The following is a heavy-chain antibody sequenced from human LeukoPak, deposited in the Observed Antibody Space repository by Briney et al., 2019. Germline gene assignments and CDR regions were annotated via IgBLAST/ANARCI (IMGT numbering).Heavy chain of an antibody. J-gene: IGHJ3*02. Sequence: SQTLSLTCAISGDSVSSNSAAWNWIRQSPSRGLEWLGRTYYRSKWHNDYSPSVKSRITVNSDTSKNQFSLQLNSVAPEDTAVYYCASSSLRGSDAFDIWGQGTMVTVSS. CDR3: ASSSLRGSDAFDI. V-gene: IGHV6-1*01. CDR2: TYYRSKWHN. D-gene: IGHD3-16*01. CDR1: GDSVSSNSAA.